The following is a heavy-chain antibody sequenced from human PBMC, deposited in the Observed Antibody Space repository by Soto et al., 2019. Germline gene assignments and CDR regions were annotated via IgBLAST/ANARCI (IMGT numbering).Heavy chain of an antibody. V-gene: IGHV1-46*01. CDR2: INPSDGST. J-gene: IGHJ4*02. CDR3: ARDISPILTAGPGWGN. D-gene: IGHD6-13*01. Sequence: QVQLVQSGTEVKKPGASVKVSCKASGYNFAIYYMQWVRQAPGQGLEWMGIINPSDGSTSYAQNFQGRVTVTRDTSTSTVYMELSSLRSEDTAVYYCARDISPILTAGPGWGNWGQGTLVTVSS. CDR1: GYNFAIYY.